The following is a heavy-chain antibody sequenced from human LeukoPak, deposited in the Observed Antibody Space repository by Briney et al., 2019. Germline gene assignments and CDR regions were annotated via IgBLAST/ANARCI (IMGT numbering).Heavy chain of an antibody. CDR3: ARHDYYDSSGYYYWFDP. V-gene: IGHV4-59*08. CDR1: GGSISSYY. D-gene: IGHD3-22*01. Sequence: SETLSLTCTVSGGSISSYYWSWLRQPPGKGLEWIGYIYYSGSTNYNPSLRSRVTLSVDTSKNQFSLKLSSVTAADTAVYYCARHDYYDSSGYYYWFDPWGQGTLVTVSS. CDR2: IYYSGST. J-gene: IGHJ5*02.